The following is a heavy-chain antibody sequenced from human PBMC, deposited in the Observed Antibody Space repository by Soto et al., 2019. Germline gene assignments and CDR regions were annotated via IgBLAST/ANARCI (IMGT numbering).Heavy chain of an antibody. CDR1: GFTFSSYW. CDR2: IIKDGSEK. V-gene: IGHV3-7*03. D-gene: IGHD3-10*01. CDR3: TRDWGGLGY. Sequence: EVQLVESGGGLVQPGGSLRLSCAASGFTFSSYWMTWVRQPPGKGLEWVANIIKDGSEKSYVDSVKGRFTISRDNAKNSLYLEMNSLRVEDTAVYYCTRDWGGLGYWGQGTLVTVSS. J-gene: IGHJ4*02.